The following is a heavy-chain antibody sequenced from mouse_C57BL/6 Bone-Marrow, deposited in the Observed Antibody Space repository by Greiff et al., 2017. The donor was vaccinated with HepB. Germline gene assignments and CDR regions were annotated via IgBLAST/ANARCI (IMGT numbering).Heavy chain of an antibody. V-gene: IGHV12-3*01. Sequence: VKLMESGPGLVKPSQSLFLTCSITGFPITSGYYWIWIRQSPGKPLEWMGYITHSGETFYNPSLQSPISITRETSKNQFFLQLNSVTTEDTAMYYWAGDRYYYCSCYWYFDVWGTGTTVTVSS. D-gene: IGHD1-1*01. CDR3: AGDRYYYCSCYWYFDV. CDR2: ITHSGET. CDR1: GFPITSGYY. J-gene: IGHJ1*03.